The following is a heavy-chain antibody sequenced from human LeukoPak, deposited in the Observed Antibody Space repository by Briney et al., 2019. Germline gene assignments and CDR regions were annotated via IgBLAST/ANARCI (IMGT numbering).Heavy chain of an antibody. CDR3: ARDFGGYYYYYMDV. CDR2: INPNSGGT. Sequence: ASVKVSCKASGYTFTGYYMHWVRQAPGQGLECMGWINPNSGGTNYAQKFQGRVTMTRDTSISTAYMELSRLRSDDTAVYYCARDFGGYYYYYMDVWGKGTTVTISS. CDR1: GYTFTGYY. V-gene: IGHV1-2*02. D-gene: IGHD3-22*01. J-gene: IGHJ6*03.